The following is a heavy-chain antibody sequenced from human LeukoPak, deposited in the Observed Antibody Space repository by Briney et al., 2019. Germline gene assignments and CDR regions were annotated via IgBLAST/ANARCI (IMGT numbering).Heavy chain of an antibody. J-gene: IGHJ3*02. V-gene: IGHV3-74*01. D-gene: IGHD4-23*01. Sequence: PGGSLRLSCAVSGFTFNRFWMHWVRQAPGKGLVWVSRINSDGSNTIYADSVKGRFTISRDNAKNTVYLQMNSLRAEDTAVYYCAKPRYGGNWDAFDIWGQGTMVTVSS. CDR1: GFTFNRFW. CDR3: AKPRYGGNWDAFDI. CDR2: INSDGSNT.